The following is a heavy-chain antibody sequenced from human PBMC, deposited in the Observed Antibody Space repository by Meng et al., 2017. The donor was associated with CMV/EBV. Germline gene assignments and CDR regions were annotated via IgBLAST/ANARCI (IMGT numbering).Heavy chain of an antibody. CDR1: GFSLTGYW. J-gene: IGHJ6*02. D-gene: IGHD3-9*01. CDR2: ISSDGSAT. Sequence: GESLKISCVASGFSLTGYWMHWVRQTPGTGLVWLSSISSDGSATRFADSVKGRFIISRDNAKNTLYLQMDSLRADDSAVYYCARGTNDWSGVDYWGQGTTVTVSS. V-gene: IGHV3-74*01. CDR3: ARGTNDWSGVDY.